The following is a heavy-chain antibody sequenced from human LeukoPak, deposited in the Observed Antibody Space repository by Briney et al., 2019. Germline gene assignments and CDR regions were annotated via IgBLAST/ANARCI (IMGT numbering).Heavy chain of an antibody. CDR3: AREYNYYDSSGWDAFEI. Sequence: PSETLSLTCTVSGVSISTYYWNWLRQPPGKGLEWIGYIYYSGSTNYNPSLTGRVTISVDTSKNQFSLKLSSVTAADTAVYYCAREYNYYDSSGWDAFEIWGQGTMVTVSS. V-gene: IGHV4-59*01. J-gene: IGHJ3*02. D-gene: IGHD3-22*01. CDR2: IYYSGST. CDR1: GVSISTYY.